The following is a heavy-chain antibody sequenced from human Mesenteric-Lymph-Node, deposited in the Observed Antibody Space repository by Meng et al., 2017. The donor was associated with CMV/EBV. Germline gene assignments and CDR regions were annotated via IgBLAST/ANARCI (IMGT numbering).Heavy chain of an antibody. Sequence: SETLSLTCTVSGGSIRGSTDYYWGWIRQPPGKGLEWIGSIFHNGVPIHNPSLESRVTMSVDTSKNQFSLRLKSVTAADTAIYYCARDELTLISDAGLGYFRVDPWGQGTLVTVSS. CDR2: IFHNGVP. CDR3: ARDELTLISDAGLGYFRVDP. V-gene: IGHV4-39*07. D-gene: IGHD1-1*01. CDR1: GGSIRGSTDYY. J-gene: IGHJ5*02.